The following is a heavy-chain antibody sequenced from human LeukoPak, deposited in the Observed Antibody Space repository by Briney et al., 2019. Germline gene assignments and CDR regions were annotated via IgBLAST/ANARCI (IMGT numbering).Heavy chain of an antibody. V-gene: IGHV1-2*02. Sequence: ASVKVSCKASGYTFTGYYMHWVRQPPGQGLEWMGWINPNSGGTNYGQKFQGRVTMTRDTSISTAYMELRRLRSDDTAVDNCARDSRITIFGVADDAFYIWGQGTMVTVSS. D-gene: IGHD3-3*01. CDR2: INPNSGGT. CDR1: GYTFTGYY. J-gene: IGHJ3*02. CDR3: ARDSRITIFGVADDAFYI.